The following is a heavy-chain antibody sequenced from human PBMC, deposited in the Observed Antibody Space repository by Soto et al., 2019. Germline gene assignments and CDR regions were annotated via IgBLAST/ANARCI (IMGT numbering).Heavy chain of an antibody. D-gene: IGHD3-3*01. CDR1: GFTFSSYG. CDR3: AKRFLEWDFDY. J-gene: IGHJ4*02. Sequence: GGSLRLSCAASGFTFSSYGMHWVRQAPGKGLEWVAVISYDGSNKYYADSVKGRFTISRDNSKNTLYLQMNSLRAEDTAVYYRAKRFLEWDFDYWGQGTLVTVSS. V-gene: IGHV3-30*18. CDR2: ISYDGSNK.